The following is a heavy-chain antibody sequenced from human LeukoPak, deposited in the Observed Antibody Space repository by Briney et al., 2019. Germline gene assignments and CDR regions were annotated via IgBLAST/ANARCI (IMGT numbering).Heavy chain of an antibody. CDR3: ARLATNGGYGY. Sequence: GGSLRLSCAAPGFTFSSYSMNWVRQAPGKGLEWVSSISSSSSYIYYAGSVKGRFTISRDNAKNSLYLQMNSLRTEDTAVYYCARLATNGGYGYWGQGTLVTVSS. CDR1: GFTFSSYS. CDR2: ISSSSSYI. V-gene: IGHV3-21*01. J-gene: IGHJ4*02. D-gene: IGHD5-12*01.